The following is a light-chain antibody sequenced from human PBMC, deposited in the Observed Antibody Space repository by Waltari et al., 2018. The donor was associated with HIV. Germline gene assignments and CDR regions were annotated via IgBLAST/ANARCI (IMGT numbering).Light chain of an antibody. V-gene: IGLV3-1*01. CDR3: QAWDSRTVV. CDR2: HDA. Sequence: SYELTQPPSVSVSPGQTASLTCSGDKLGIKYVCWYQQRPGQSPVVVIYHDAKRPSGIPERFSGSNSGNTATLTISGTQAMDEADYYCQAWDSRTVVLGGGTKLTVL. J-gene: IGLJ2*01. CDR1: KLGIKY.